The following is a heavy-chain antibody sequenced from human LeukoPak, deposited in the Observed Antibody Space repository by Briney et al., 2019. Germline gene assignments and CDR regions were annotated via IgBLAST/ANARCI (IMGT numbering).Heavy chain of an antibody. J-gene: IGHJ3*02. D-gene: IGHD5-18*01. CDR2: ISYGGSNK. CDR3: ARFGYSLGHGDDAFDI. CDR1: GFTFSSYG. V-gene: IGHV3-30*06. Sequence: SGRSLRLSCAASGFTFSSYGMHWVRQTPGKGLDWVSVISYGGSNKYYADSVKGRFTISRDNSKNTLYLQMNSLRPKDTAIYYGARFGYSLGHGDDAFDIWAKGHWSPSLQ.